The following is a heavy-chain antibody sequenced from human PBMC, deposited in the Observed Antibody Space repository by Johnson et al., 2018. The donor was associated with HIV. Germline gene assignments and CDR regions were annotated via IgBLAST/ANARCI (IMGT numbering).Heavy chain of an antibody. J-gene: IGHJ3*01. V-gene: IGHV3-23*04. CDR1: GFTFSSYA. Sequence: MLLVESGGDVVQPGRSLRLSCAASGFTFSSYAMHWVRQAPGKGPEWVSGISGSGGSTYYADSVKGRFTISSDNSKSTLFLQMNSLRAEDTAAYYCAKADDILTGYYKGFDAFDVWGQGTMVSVS. CDR3: AKADDILTGYYKGFDAFDV. CDR2: ISGSGGST. D-gene: IGHD3-9*01.